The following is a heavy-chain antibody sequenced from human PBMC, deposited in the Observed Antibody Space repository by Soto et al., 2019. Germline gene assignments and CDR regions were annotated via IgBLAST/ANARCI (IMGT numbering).Heavy chain of an antibody. Sequence: QVQLVQSGAEVKKPGASVKVSCKASGYTFTIYGISWVRQAPGQGLAWRGWISDYNGNTDYAQNLQNSVTLTTDASTSSVYMELRSLRSDGTGVYYCASVDYYDSRGYCGYWGQGTLTTVSS. J-gene: IGHJ4*02. CDR3: ASVDYYDSRGYCGY. CDR2: ISDYNGNT. V-gene: IGHV1-18*04. D-gene: IGHD3-22*01. CDR1: GYTFTIYG.